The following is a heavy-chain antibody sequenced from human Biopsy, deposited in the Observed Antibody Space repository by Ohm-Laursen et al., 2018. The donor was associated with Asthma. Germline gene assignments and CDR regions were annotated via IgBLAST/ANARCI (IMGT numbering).Heavy chain of an antibody. D-gene: IGHD6-19*01. CDR3: ARCQVGYSSGWSLLLKKIYYPGMDV. Sequence: EASVKVSCKAPGGTFNNFAISWVRQAPGQGLEWLGGIMTVFGTTNYAQKFQGRVTITADESTSTAYMEVTSLRSEDTAIYYCARCQVGYSSGWSLLLKKIYYPGMDVWGQGTAVTVSS. CDR2: IMTVFGTT. V-gene: IGHV1-69*13. J-gene: IGHJ6*02. CDR1: GGTFNNFA.